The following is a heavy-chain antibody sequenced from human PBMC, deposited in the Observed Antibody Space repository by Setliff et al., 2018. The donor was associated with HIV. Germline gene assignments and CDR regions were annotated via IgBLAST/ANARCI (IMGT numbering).Heavy chain of an antibody. D-gene: IGHD4-4*01. Sequence: GGSLRLSCAVSGFFFSDHYMSWIRQAPGKGLEWVSYISFSGNTIYYRDSVRGRFTIARDNARNSLYLQMNSLRAEDTAVYYCAREGVTNLDYWGQGTLVTVSS. J-gene: IGHJ4*02. CDR3: AREGVTNLDY. CDR2: ISFSGNTI. V-gene: IGHV3-11*04. CDR1: GFFFSDHY.